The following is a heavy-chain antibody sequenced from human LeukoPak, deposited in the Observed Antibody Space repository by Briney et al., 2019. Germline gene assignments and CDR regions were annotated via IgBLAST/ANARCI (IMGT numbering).Heavy chain of an antibody. Sequence: PGGSLRLSCAASGFTFSSYGIHWVRQAPGKGLEWVTFIRHDGTNQHYGDSVKGRFTISRDNLKNTVFLQMNRVRDEDTAVYFCARSRNVRTFDYWGQGTLVAVSS. J-gene: IGHJ4*02. CDR3: ARSRNVRTFDY. CDR2: IRHDGTNQ. CDR1: GFTFSSYG. V-gene: IGHV3-30*02.